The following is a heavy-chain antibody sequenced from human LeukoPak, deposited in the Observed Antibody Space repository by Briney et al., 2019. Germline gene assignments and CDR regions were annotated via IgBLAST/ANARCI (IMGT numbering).Heavy chain of an antibody. CDR2: MNHSGST. V-gene: IGHV4-39*07. Sequence: SETLSLTCTVSGDSISSSSYYWSWIRQPPGKGLEWIGEMNHSGSTNYNPSLKSRVTISVDTSKNQFSLKLSSVTAADTAVYYCARRLGRKFGERFYYYHYMDVWGKGTTVTISS. CDR3: ARRLGRKFGERFYYYHYMDV. J-gene: IGHJ6*03. CDR1: GDSISSSSYY. D-gene: IGHD3-10*01.